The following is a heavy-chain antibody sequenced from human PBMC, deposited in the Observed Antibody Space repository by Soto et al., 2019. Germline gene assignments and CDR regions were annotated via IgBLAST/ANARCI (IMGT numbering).Heavy chain of an antibody. J-gene: IGHJ4*02. CDR2: IYPSDSET. Sequence: GESLKISCQCSGYTFSNFWIAWVRQLPGKGLEYMGIIYPSDSETRYSPSFHGKVTISADRSIGTAYLQWSSLEASDSAFYFCARSPRSSPYFDYWGQGALVTVYS. D-gene: IGHD6-13*01. CDR3: ARSPRSSPYFDY. CDR1: GYTFSNFW. V-gene: IGHV5-51*01.